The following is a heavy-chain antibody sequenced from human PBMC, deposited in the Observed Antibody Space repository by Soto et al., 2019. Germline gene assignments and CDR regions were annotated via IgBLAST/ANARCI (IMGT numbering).Heavy chain of an antibody. CDR1: VYSFTGYW. Sequence: PGESLKISCKGSVYSFTGYWITWVRQKPGKGLEWMGRIDPSDSQTYYSPSFRGHVTISADKSITTVFLQWSSLRASDTAMYYCARQIYDSDTGPNFRSYFDSWGQGTPVTVSS. D-gene: IGHD5-18*01. CDR3: ARQIYDSDTGPNFRSYFDS. CDR2: IDPSDSQT. J-gene: IGHJ4*02. V-gene: IGHV5-10-1*01.